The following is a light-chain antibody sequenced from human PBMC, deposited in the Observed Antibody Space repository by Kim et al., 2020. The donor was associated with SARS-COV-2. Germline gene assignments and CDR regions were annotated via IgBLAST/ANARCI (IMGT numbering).Light chain of an antibody. Sequence: EIVLTQSPATLSLSPGERATLSCRASQSVSSYLAWYQQKHGQAPRLLIYDASNRATGIPARFSGSGSGTDFTLTISSLEPEDFAVYYCQQRGNWPFTFGGGTKVDIK. CDR1: QSVSSY. CDR2: DAS. J-gene: IGKJ4*01. V-gene: IGKV3-11*01. CDR3: QQRGNWPFT.